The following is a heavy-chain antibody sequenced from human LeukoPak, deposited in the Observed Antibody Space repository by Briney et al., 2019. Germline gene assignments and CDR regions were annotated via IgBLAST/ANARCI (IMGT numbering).Heavy chain of an antibody. CDR1: GFPFSSYW. V-gene: IGHV3-7*05. CDR3: ARDSAGELDY. Sequence: GGSLRLSCAASGFPFSSYWMTWVRQAPGKGLEWVANINQDGSEKNFVDSVKGRFTISRDNAKNSLYLQMNSLRAEDTAVYYCARDSAGELDYWGQGTLVTVSS. CDR2: INQDGSEK. D-gene: IGHD7-27*01. J-gene: IGHJ4*02.